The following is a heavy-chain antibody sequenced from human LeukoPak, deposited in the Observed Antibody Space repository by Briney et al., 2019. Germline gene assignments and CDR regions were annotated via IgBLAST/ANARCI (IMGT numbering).Heavy chain of an antibody. CDR3: ARHGPHNFDY. Sequence: GGSLRLSCAASGFIFSNYWMAWVRQAPGKGLEWVANIKPDGSEHYYVDSVRGRFTISRDNAKNSLDLQMNSLRAEDTAVYYCARHGPHNFDYWGQGTLVTVSS. V-gene: IGHV3-7*01. CDR2: IKPDGSEH. CDR1: GFIFSNYW. J-gene: IGHJ4*02.